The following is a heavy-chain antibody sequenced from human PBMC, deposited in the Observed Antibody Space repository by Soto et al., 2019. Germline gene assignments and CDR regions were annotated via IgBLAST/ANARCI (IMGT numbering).Heavy chain of an antibody. V-gene: IGHV3-23*01. CDR3: AGHSRPGAAGDGRNYGMDV. D-gene: IGHD6-13*01. J-gene: IGHJ6*02. Sequence: EVQLLESGGGLVQPGGSLRLSCAASGFTLSSYAMSWVRQAPGKGLERVSSISATGDATYCADSVKGRFTISRDNSKNTLSLQINRLRDEDTAVYYCAGHSRPGAAGDGRNYGMDVWGQGTTVTVSS. CDR2: ISATGDAT. CDR1: GFTLSSYA.